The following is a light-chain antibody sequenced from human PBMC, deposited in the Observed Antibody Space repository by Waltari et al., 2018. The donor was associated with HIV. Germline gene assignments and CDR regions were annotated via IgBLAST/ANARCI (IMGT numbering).Light chain of an antibody. V-gene: IGKV1-39*01. CDR1: QSISSY. J-gene: IGKJ1*01. CDR3: QQSYSTPRT. Sequence: DIQMTQSPSYLSASVGDRVTITCRSIQSISSYLNWYQQKPGKAPKLLIYAASSLQSGVPSRFSGSGSGTDFTLTISSLQPEDFATYYCQQSYSTPRTFGQGTKVEIK. CDR2: AAS.